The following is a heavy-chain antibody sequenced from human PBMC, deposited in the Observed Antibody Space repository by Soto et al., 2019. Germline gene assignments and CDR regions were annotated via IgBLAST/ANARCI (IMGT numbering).Heavy chain of an antibody. V-gene: IGHV3-30*18. CDR1: GFTFSSYG. J-gene: IGHJ4*02. D-gene: IGHD6-19*01. CDR3: AKDRRVVAVAAPFDY. Sequence: QVQLVESGGGVVQPGRSLRLSCAASGFTFSSYGMHWVRQAPGKGLEWVAVISYDGSNKYYADSVKGRFTISRDNSKNTLYLQMNSLRAGDTAVYYCAKDRRVVAVAAPFDYWGQGTLVTVSS. CDR2: ISYDGSNK.